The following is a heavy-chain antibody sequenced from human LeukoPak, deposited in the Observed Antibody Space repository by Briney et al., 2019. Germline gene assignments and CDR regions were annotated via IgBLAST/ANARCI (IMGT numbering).Heavy chain of an antibody. CDR3: AKRLSSSSTWYYFDY. D-gene: IGHD6-13*01. J-gene: IGHJ4*02. V-gene: IGHV3-21*04. CDR2: ITSSGSYI. Sequence: GGSLRLSCAASAFSFSNYNMNWVRQAPGKGLEWVSSITSSGSYIYYADSVKGRFTISRDNSKNTLYLQMNSLRAEDTAVYYCAKRLSSSSTWYYFDYWGQGTLVTVSS. CDR1: AFSFSNYN.